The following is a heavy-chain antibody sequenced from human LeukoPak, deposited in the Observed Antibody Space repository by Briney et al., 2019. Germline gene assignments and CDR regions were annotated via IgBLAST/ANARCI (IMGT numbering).Heavy chain of an antibody. CDR3: TRVFLNWGEYYFDY. Sequence: GGSLRLSCTASGFTFGDYAMSWFRQAPGKGLEWVGFIRSKAYGGTTEYAASVKGRFTISRDDSKSIAYLQMNSPKTEDTAVYYCTRVFLNWGEYYFDYWGQGTLVTVSS. V-gene: IGHV3-49*03. CDR1: GFTFGDYA. J-gene: IGHJ4*02. CDR2: IRSKAYGGTT. D-gene: IGHD7-27*01.